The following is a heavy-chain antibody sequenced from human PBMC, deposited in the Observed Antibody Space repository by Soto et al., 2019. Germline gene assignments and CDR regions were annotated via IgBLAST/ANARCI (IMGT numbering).Heavy chain of an antibody. Sequence: GSGPTLVNPTETLTLTCTFSGFSLTSPGMCVSWIRQSPGKALEWLALIERDDDDKYYSTSLKTRLTISKDTRKNQVVLTMANMEPADTATYYCARSIRGPRRFNGMDVWGQGTTVTVSS. CDR1: GFSLTSPGMC. V-gene: IGHV2-70*13. CDR3: ARSIRGPRRFNGMDV. J-gene: IGHJ6*02. D-gene: IGHD1-20*01. CDR2: IERDDDDK.